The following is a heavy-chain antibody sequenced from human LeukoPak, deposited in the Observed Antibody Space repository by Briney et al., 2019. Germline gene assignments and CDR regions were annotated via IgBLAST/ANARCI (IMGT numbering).Heavy chain of an antibody. V-gene: IGHV4-39*01. CDR1: GGVISSSSYY. J-gene: IGHJ4*02. CDR2: IYYVGST. CDR3: ARQESQQGLGDY. D-gene: IGHD6-13*01. Sequence: SETLSLTCSVSGGVISSSSYYWGWIRQPPGKGLEWIGSIYYVGSTYYNPSLKSRVTISVDTSKNQFSLKLSSVTAADTAVYYCARQESQQGLGDYWGQGTLVTVSS.